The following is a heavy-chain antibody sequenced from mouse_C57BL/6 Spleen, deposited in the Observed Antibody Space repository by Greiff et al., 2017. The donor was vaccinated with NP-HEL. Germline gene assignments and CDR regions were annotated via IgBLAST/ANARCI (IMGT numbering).Heavy chain of an antibody. Sequence: VQLQQSGTELVKPGASVKLSCKASGYTFTSYWMHWVKQRPGQGLEWIGNINPSNGGTNYNEKFKSKATLTVDKSSSTAYMQLSSLTSEDSAVYYCARWGRGWDVDFDYWGQGTTLTVSS. CDR3: ARWGRGWDVDFDY. CDR2: INPSNGGT. D-gene: IGHD4-1*01. J-gene: IGHJ2*01. V-gene: IGHV1-53*01. CDR1: GYTFTSYW.